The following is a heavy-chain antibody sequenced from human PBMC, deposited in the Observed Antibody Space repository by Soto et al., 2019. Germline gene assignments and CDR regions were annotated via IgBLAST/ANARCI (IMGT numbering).Heavy chain of an antibody. J-gene: IGHJ4*02. CDR2: IDPYETGI. CDR3: ATPGYAQKTPQSLYYFDY. CDR1: GFAFGSEW. V-gene: IGHV3-74*01. Sequence: PGGSLRLSCAASGFAFGSEWMHWVRQAPGKGLVWVSRIDPYETGISYADSVKGRFTISRDNSKNTVFLQMNSLRAEDTAVYYCATPGYAQKTPQSLYYFDYWGQGTLVNVSS. D-gene: IGHD2-8*01.